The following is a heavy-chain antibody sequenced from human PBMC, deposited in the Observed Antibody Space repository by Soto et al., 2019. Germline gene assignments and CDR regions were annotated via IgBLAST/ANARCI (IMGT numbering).Heavy chain of an antibody. Sequence: QVQLVQSGAEVKKPGSSVKVSCKASGGTFSSYAISWVRQAPGQGLEWMGGIIPIFGTANYAQKFQGRVTITADESTSTAYMELSSLRSEDTAVYYCASDLSYGDQPAAGYYYYGMDVWGQGTTVTVSS. CDR2: IIPIFGTA. V-gene: IGHV1-69*01. CDR1: GGTFSSYA. D-gene: IGHD4-17*01. J-gene: IGHJ6*02. CDR3: ASDLSYGDQPAAGYYYYGMDV.